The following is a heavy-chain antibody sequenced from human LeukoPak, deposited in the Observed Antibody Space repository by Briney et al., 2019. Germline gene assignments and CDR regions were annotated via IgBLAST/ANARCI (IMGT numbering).Heavy chain of an antibody. Sequence: ASVKVSCKASGGTFSSYAISWVRQAPGQGLEWMGRIIPILGIANYAQKFQGRVTITAGKSTSTAYMELSSLRSEDTAVYYCAREQSSGWSDYWGQGTLVTVSS. CDR3: AREQSSGWSDY. CDR2: IIPILGIA. D-gene: IGHD6-19*01. CDR1: GGTFSSYA. J-gene: IGHJ4*02. V-gene: IGHV1-69*04.